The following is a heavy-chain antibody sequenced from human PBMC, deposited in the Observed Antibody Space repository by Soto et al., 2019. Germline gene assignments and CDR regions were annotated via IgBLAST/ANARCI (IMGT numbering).Heavy chain of an antibody. J-gene: IGHJ3*02. CDR1: GGSISSYY. CDR2: IYISGST. D-gene: IGHD5-12*01. CDR3: ARDLGGGGSDAFDI. Sequence: SETLSLTCTVSGGSISSYYWSWIRQPAGKGLEWIGRIYISGSTNYNPSLKSRVTMSVDTSKNQFSLKLSSVTAADTAVYYCARDLGGGGSDAFDIWGQGTMVTVSS. V-gene: IGHV4-4*07.